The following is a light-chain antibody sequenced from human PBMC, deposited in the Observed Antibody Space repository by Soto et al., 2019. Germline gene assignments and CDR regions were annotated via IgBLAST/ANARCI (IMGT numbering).Light chain of an antibody. V-gene: IGLV2-11*01. CDR2: DVR. CDR3: CSYADTYVV. CDR1: SSDVGSYNY. Sequence: QSVLTQPRSVSGSPGQSVTISCTRTSSDVGSYNYISWYQQHPGKAPKIIMYDSDVRQRPSGVPDRFSGSKSGNTASLTISGLQDEDEADYYCCSYADTYVVFGGGTKLTVL. J-gene: IGLJ2*01.